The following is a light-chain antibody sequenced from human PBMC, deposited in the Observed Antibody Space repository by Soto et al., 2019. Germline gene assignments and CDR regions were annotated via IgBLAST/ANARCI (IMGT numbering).Light chain of an antibody. CDR3: QQYNNWPQT. CDR1: QSLRSS. J-gene: IGKJ1*01. V-gene: IGKV3-15*01. CDR2: DAS. Sequence: ETMITPSPDTLSVSLGESGTLSWRAIQSLRSSLAWYQQKPGQAPRLLIYDASTRATGIPARFSGSGSGTDFTLTISGLQSEDFAVYYCQQYNNWPQTVGQGTKVDIK.